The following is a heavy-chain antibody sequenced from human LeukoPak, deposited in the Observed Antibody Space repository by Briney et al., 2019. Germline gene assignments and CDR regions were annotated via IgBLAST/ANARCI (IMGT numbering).Heavy chain of an antibody. Sequence: ASVKVSCKASGYTFTSYGISWVRQAPGQGLEWMGWISAYNGNTNYAQKLQGRVTMTTDTSTSTAYMELRSLGSDDTAVYYCARSLTMVRGCPLGYWGQGTLVTVSS. CDR2: ISAYNGNT. J-gene: IGHJ4*02. CDR3: ARSLTMVRGCPLGY. D-gene: IGHD3-10*01. V-gene: IGHV1-18*01. CDR1: GYTFTSYG.